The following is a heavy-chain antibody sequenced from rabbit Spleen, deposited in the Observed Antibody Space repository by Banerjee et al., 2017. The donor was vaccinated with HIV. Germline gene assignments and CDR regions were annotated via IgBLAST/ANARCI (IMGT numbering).Heavy chain of an antibody. J-gene: IGHJ4*01. D-gene: IGHD4-1*01. CDR3: AREDILVAGSFNL. Sequence: QEKLVESGGDLVKPGASLTLTCTASGVSFSFNNYMCWVRQAPGKGLEWIGYIDPVFGSTNYASWVNGRFTISRSTSLNTVTLQMTSLTAADTATYFCAREDILVAGSFNLWGQGTLVTVS. CDR1: GVSFSFNNY. CDR2: IDPVFGST. V-gene: IGHV1S43*01.